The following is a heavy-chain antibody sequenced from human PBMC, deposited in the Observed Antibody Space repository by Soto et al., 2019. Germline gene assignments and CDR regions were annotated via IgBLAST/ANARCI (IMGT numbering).Heavy chain of an antibody. CDR3: TRDCGGYSGYDPATCFDY. D-gene: IGHD5-12*01. CDR1: GFTFGDYA. Sequence: EVQLVESGGGLVKPGRSLRLSCTASGFTFGDYAMSWFRQAPGKGLEWVGFIRSKAYGGTTEYAASVKGRFTISRDDSKSISYLQMNSLKTEDTAVYYCTRDCGGYSGYDPATCFDYWGQGTLVTVSS. J-gene: IGHJ4*02. V-gene: IGHV3-49*05. CDR2: IRSKAYGGTT.